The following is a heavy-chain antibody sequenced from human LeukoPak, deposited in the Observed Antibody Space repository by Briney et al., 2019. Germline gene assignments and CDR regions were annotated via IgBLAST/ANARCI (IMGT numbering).Heavy chain of an antibody. Sequence: GGSLRLSCAASGFTFSSHAMSWVRQAPGEGLEWVSGISGSGGTTYYADSVKGRFTISRDNSKNTLHLQMNSLRAEDTAVHYCAKPFDVVVVVAAAGASGFDYWGQGTLVTVSS. J-gene: IGHJ4*02. D-gene: IGHD2-15*01. V-gene: IGHV3-23*01. CDR3: AKPFDVVVVVAAAGASGFDY. CDR2: ISGSGGTT. CDR1: GFTFSSHA.